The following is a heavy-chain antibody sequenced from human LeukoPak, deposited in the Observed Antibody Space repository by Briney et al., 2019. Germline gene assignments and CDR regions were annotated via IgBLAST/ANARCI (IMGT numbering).Heavy chain of an antibody. CDR3: ARHPGAISPPYYYYMDV. CDR2: IYYSGST. D-gene: IGHD2-8*02. CDR1: GGSISSSSYY. Sequence: PSETLSLTCTVSGGSISSSSYYWGWIRQPPGKGLEWIGSIYYSGSTYYNPSLKSRVTISVDTSKNQFSLKLSSVTAADTAVYYCARHPGAISPPYYYYMDVWGKGTTVTVSS. V-gene: IGHV4-39*01. J-gene: IGHJ6*03.